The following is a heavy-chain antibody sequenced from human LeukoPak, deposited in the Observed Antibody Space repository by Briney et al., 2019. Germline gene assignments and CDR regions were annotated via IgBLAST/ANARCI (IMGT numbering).Heavy chain of an antibody. J-gene: IGHJ6*02. V-gene: IGHV4-39*01. CDR2: IYYSGST. CDR1: GGSISSSSYY. Sequence: SETLSLACTVSGGSISSSSYYWGWIRQPPGKGLEWIGNIYYSGSTYYNPSLKSRVTISVDTSKNQFSLKLSSVTAADTAVYYCARQSKEQWLAYYYYYGMDVWGQGTTVTVSS. CDR3: ARQSKEQWLAYYYYYGMDV. D-gene: IGHD6-19*01.